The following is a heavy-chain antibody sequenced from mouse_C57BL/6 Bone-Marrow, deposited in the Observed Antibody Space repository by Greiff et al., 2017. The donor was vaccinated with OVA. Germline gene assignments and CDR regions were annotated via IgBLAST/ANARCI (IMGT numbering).Heavy chain of an antibody. D-gene: IGHD1-1*01. J-gene: IGHJ4*01. CDR1: GFNIKNTY. CDR3: ARGNFGSSFYAMDY. Sequence: EVQLQQSVAELVRPGASLHSSCTASGFNIKNTYMHWVKQRPEQGLEWIGRIDPANDNTKYAPKFQGKATMTADTSSNTAYLQLSSLSSEDTAVYCCARGNFGSSFYAMDYWGQGTSVTVSS. CDR2: IDPANDNT. V-gene: IGHV14-3*01.